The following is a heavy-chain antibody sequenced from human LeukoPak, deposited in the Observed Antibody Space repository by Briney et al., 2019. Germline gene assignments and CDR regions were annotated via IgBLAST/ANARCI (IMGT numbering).Heavy chain of an antibody. CDR2: IYYSGST. D-gene: IGHD2-15*01. CDR3: AREGNPAGLDY. J-gene: IGHJ4*02. V-gene: IGHV4-39*07. CDR1: GGSISSSSNY. Sequence: SETLSLTCTVSGGSISSSSNYWGWIRQPPGKGLEWIGSIYYSGSTYYNPSLKSRVTISVDTSKNQFSLKLSSVTAADTAVYYCAREGNPAGLDYWGQGTLVTVSS.